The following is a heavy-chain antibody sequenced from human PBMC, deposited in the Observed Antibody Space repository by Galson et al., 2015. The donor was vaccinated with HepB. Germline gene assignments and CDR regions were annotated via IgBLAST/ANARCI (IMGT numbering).Heavy chain of an antibody. V-gene: IGHV1-18*01. Sequence: SVKVSCKASGYIFTNYGISWIRQAPGQGLEWMGWITPNNGDTKYAQNLQGRVTMTTDTSTNTAYMELRSLRSDDTAVYYCVRLGMAAGFLGYWGQGTLVTVSS. CDR1: GYIFTNYG. J-gene: IGHJ4*02. D-gene: IGHD6-13*01. CDR3: VRLGMAAGFLGY. CDR2: ITPNNGDT.